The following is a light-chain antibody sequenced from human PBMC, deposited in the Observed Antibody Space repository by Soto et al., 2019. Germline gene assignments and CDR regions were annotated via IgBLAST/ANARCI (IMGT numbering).Light chain of an antibody. J-gene: IGKJ1*01. CDR2: DAS. CDR3: QQGTDWPPGT. Sequence: EIVLTPSPGTLSLSPVERATLSCRASQSVSTFLAWYQHKPGQAPRLLIYDASNRATGIPDRFRGSGSGTDFTLTISSLEPEDFALYYCQQGTDWPPGTFGQGTKVDIK. V-gene: IGKV3-11*01. CDR1: QSVSTF.